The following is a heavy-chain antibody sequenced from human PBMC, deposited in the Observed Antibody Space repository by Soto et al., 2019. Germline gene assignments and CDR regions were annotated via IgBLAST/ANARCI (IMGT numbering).Heavy chain of an antibody. J-gene: IGHJ4*02. Sequence: PSETLSLTCTVSGGSISSYYWSWIRQPPGKGLQYIGYIYYSGSANYNPSLKSRVTISVDTSKNQFSLKLSSVTAADTAVYYCASSYYGSGSYYETFDYWGQGTLVTVSS. CDR3: ASSYYGSGSYYETFDY. D-gene: IGHD3-10*01. CDR1: GGSISSYY. CDR2: IYYSGSA. V-gene: IGHV4-59*01.